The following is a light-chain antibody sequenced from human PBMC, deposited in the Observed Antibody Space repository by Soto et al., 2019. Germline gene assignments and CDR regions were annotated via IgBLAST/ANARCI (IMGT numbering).Light chain of an antibody. Sequence: QSVLTQPPSVSGAPGKRVTISCTGSSSNIGAGYDVHWYQQLPGTAPKLLIYGNSNRPSGVPDRFSGSKSGTSASLAITGLQAEDEADYYCQCYASSLRGVVFGGGTQLTVL. CDR1: SSNIGAGYD. CDR3: QCYASSLRGVV. J-gene: IGLJ2*01. V-gene: IGLV1-40*01. CDR2: GNS.